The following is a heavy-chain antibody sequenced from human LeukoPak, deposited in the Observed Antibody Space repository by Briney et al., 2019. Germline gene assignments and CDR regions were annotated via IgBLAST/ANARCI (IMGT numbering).Heavy chain of an antibody. CDR3: AKDYWDTAMVDDAFDI. CDR2: ISGSGGST. CDR1: GFTFSSYA. J-gene: IGHJ3*02. D-gene: IGHD5-18*01. V-gene: IGHV3-23*01. Sequence: LGRSLRLSCAASGFTFSSYAMSWVRQAPGKGLEWVSAISGSGGSTYYADSVKGRFTISRDNSKNTLYLQMNSLRAEDTAVYYCAKDYWDTAMVDDAFDIWGQGTMVTVSS.